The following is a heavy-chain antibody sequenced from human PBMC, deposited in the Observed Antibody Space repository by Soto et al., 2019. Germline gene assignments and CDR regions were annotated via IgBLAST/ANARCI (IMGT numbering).Heavy chain of an antibody. D-gene: IGHD6-13*01. J-gene: IGHJ3*02. CDR2: ISAYNGNT. Sequence: XSVKVSCKASCSTFPSDGISWVRQAPGQGLEWMGWISAYNGNTNYAQKLQGRVTMTTDTSTSTAYMELRSLRSDDTAVYYCARDSSDYSSSIPGVAFDSWAQGTMVIVSS. CDR1: CSTFPSDG. CDR3: ARDSSDYSSSIPGVAFDS. V-gene: IGHV1-18*01.